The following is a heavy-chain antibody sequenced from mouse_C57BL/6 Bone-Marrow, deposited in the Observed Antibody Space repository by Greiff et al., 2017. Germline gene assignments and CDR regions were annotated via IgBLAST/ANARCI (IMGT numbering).Heavy chain of an antibody. CDR3: TRPHWSSWFAY. V-gene: IGHV1-15*01. CDR2: IDPETGGT. Sequence: QVHVKQSGAELVRPGASVTLSCKASGYTFTDYEMHWVKQTPVHGLEWIGAIDPETGGTAYNQKFKGKAILTADKSSSTAYMELRSLTSEDSAVYYCTRPHWSSWFAYWGQGALVTVSA. D-gene: IGHD4-1*01. J-gene: IGHJ3*01. CDR1: GYTFTDYE.